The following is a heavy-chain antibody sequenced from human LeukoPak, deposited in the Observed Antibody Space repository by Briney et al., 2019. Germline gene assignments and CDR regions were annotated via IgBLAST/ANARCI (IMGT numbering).Heavy chain of an antibody. CDR3: ASSTKQQLASTTFDY. Sequence: ASVKVSCKASGYTFTSNNINWVRQAPGQGLEWMGGIIPIFGTANYAQKFQGRVTITADESTSTAYMELSSLRSEDTAVYYCASSTKQQLASTTFDYWGQGTLVTVSS. J-gene: IGHJ4*02. CDR1: GYTFTSNN. CDR2: IIPIFGTA. V-gene: IGHV1-69*13. D-gene: IGHD6-13*01.